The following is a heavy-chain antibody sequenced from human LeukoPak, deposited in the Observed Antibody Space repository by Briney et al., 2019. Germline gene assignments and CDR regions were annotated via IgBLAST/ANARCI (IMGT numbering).Heavy chain of an antibody. CDR2: IYPGDSDT. Sequence: GESLKISCEGSGYNFIYSWIGWVRQMPGKGLEWMGIIYPGDSDTRYSPSFQGQVTISADRSVNTAYLQWSSLKASDSAMYYCARATYNSYGYGNWGQGTLVTVSS. CDR1: GYNFIYSW. CDR3: ARATYNSYGYGN. V-gene: IGHV5-51*01. J-gene: IGHJ4*02. D-gene: IGHD5-18*01.